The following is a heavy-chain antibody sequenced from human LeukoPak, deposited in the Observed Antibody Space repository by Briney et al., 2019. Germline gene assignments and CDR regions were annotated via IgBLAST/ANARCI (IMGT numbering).Heavy chain of an antibody. CDR2: IHYSGST. CDR3: ARQRFGGYYDSGGYYFDF. D-gene: IGHD3-22*01. V-gene: IGHV4-59*08. Sequence: KTSETLSLTCTVSGGSISSYYWNWIRQPPGKGLEWIANIHYSGSTNYDPSLKSRVTISVDTSNNQFSLKLSSVTAADTAVSYCARQRFGGYYDSGGYYFDFGARGPLFTVSS. J-gene: IGHJ4*02. CDR1: GGSISSYY.